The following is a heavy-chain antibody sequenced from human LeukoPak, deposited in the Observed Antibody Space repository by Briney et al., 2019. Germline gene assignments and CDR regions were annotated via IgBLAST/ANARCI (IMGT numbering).Heavy chain of an antibody. CDR3: ARELISSSSVLLHDY. V-gene: IGHV3-21*06. D-gene: IGHD6-6*01. CDR1: GFTFSTYS. CDR2: ISSSNNYI. J-gene: IGHJ4*02. Sequence: GGSLRLSCAASGFTFSTYSMNWVRQAPGKGLEWVSSISSSNNYIFYADSVKGRFTISRDNAKNSLYLQMNSLRAEDTAVYYCARELISSSSVLLHDYWGQGTVVTVSS.